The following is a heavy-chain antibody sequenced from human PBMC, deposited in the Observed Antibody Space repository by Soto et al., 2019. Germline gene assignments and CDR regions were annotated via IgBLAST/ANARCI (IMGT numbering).Heavy chain of an antibody. CDR2: LSAYNGNT. CDR3: ARAEYSSGWYEGSWFDP. D-gene: IGHD6-19*01. V-gene: IGHV1-18*04. Sequence: QVQLVQSGAEVKKPGASVKVSCKASGYTFTSYGISWVRQASGQGLEWMGWLSAYNGNTNYAQKLSRRVTMTTDTSTITAYRELRSLKSDDTGVYYCARAEYSSGWYEGSWFDPCGQGTLVTVSS. CDR1: GYTFTSYG. J-gene: IGHJ5*02.